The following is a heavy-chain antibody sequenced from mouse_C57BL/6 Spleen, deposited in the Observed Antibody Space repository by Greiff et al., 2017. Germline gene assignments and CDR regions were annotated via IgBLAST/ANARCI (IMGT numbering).Heavy chain of an antibody. CDR1: GYAFSSSW. CDR3: ARTGITTVVADY. J-gene: IGHJ2*01. Sequence: VQLQQSGPELVKPGASVKISCKASGYAFSSSWMNWVKQRPGKGLEWIGRIYPGDGDTNYNGKFKGKVTLTADKSSSTAYMQLSSLTSADSAVYFCARTGITTVVADYWGQGTTLTVSS. CDR2: IYPGDGDT. V-gene: IGHV1-82*01. D-gene: IGHD1-1*01.